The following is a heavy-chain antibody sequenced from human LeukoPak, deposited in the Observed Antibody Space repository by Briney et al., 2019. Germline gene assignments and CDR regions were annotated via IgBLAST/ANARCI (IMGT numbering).Heavy chain of an antibody. CDR3: AKKGLGSANRPPYFDF. CDR1: GFTFNTYA. CDR2: ISGSGTT. J-gene: IGHJ4*02. Sequence: PGGSLRLSCAASGFTFNTYAMNWVRQAPGKGLEWVSAISGSGTTYYADSVKGRFTISRDNSKNTLYLQINSLRADDTAVFYCAKKGLGSANRPPYFDFYGQGTLVTVSS. D-gene: IGHD2/OR15-2a*01. V-gene: IGHV3-23*01.